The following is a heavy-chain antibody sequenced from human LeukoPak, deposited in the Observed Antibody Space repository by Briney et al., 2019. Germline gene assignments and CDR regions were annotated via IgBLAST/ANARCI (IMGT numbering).Heavy chain of an antibody. CDR3: ARDYYDSSGYYVAFDI. J-gene: IGHJ3*02. Sequence: SETLSLTCTVSGGSISSGSYYWRWIRQPAGKGLEWIGRIYTSGSTNYNPSLKSRVTISVDTSKNQFSLKLSSVTAADTAVYYCARDYYDSSGYYVAFDIWGQGTMVTVSS. CDR1: GGSISSGSYY. D-gene: IGHD3-22*01. CDR2: IYTSGST. V-gene: IGHV4-61*02.